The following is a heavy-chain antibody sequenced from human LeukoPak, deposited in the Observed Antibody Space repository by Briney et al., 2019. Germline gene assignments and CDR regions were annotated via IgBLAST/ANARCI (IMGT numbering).Heavy chain of an antibody. J-gene: IGHJ4*02. D-gene: IGHD5-18*01. CDR1: GFTVSSNY. CDR2: ISGSGGST. CDR3: AKAGRGCSPFDY. V-gene: IGHV3-23*01. Sequence: GGSLRLSCAASGFTVSSNYMSWVRQAPGKGLEWVSAISGSGGSTYYADSVKGRFTISRDNSKNTLYLQMNSLRAEDTAVYYCAKAGRGCSPFDYWGQGTLVTVSS.